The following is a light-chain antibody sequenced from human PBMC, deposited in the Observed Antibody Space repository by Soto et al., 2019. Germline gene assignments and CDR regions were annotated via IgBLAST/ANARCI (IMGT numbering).Light chain of an antibody. Sequence: EIVMTQSQATLSVSPGERATLSCRASQSVRSKLAWYQQKPCQAPRLLIYDASTRATGIPARFSGSGSGTEFTLTINSQQSEDFVVYKCQQNNQWPLTFGGGSKEEIK. J-gene: IGKJ4*01. V-gene: IGKV3D-15*01. CDR3: QQNNQWPLT. CDR1: QSVRSK. CDR2: DAS.